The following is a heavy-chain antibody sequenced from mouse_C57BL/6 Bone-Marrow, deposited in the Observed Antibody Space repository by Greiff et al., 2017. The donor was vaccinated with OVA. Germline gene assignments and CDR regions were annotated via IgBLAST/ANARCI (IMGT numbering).Heavy chain of an antibody. CDR1: GYTFTSYW. V-gene: IGHV1-52*01. Sequence: QVQLQQPGAELVRPGSSVKLSCKASGYTFTSYWMHWVKQRPIQGLEWIGNIDPSDSETHYNQKFKDKATLTVDKSSSTAYMQISSLTSEDSAVYYCARVDDGYYYFDYWGQGTTLTVSS. D-gene: IGHD2-3*01. J-gene: IGHJ2*01. CDR2: IDPSDSET. CDR3: ARVDDGYYYFDY.